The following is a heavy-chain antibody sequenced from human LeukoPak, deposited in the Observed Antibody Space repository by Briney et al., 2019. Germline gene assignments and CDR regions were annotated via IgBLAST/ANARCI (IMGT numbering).Heavy chain of an antibody. D-gene: IGHD4-17*01. CDR2: ISISGSKT. CDR1: EFDFSSHA. CDR3: ANEIRPNDY. J-gene: IGHJ4*02. V-gene: IGHV3-23*01. Sequence: GGSLRLSCAASEFDFSSHAMTWVRQAPGKGLEWVSAISISGSKTYYADSVKGRFTISGDNSKNTLYLQMNSLRAEDTAVYYCANEIRPNDYWGQGTQVTVSS.